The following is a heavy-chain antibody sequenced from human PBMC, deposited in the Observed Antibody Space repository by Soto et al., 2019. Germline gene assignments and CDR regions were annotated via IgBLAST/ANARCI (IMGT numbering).Heavy chain of an antibody. J-gene: IGHJ5*02. D-gene: IGHD2-8*01. CDR2: IYHSGST. V-gene: IGHV4-30-2*01. Sequence: SETLSLTCAVSGGSITSGGYSWSWIRQPPGKGLEWIGYIYHSGSTYYNPALKSRVTISVDRSKNHFSLKLRSVTAADTAVYYCARGRGCTSGVCPPHWFDPWGQGTLVTVSS. CDR3: ARGRGCTSGVCPPHWFDP. CDR1: GGSITSGGYS.